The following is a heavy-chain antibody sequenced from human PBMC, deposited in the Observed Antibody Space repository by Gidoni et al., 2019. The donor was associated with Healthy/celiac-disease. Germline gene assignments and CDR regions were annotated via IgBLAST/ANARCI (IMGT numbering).Heavy chain of an antibody. V-gene: IGHV3-23*01. D-gene: IGHD3-10*01. CDR3: AKCASGTYDTFDI. CDR2: FSGSSSST. Sequence: EVQVLESGGGLVQPGGSLRPSCAASGFSFSNYAMSWVRQAPGKGLEWVSAFSGSSSSTYYADSVKGRFTISRDNSKNTLYLQMNNLRADDTAMYYCAKCASGTYDTFDIWGRGTMVTVSS. J-gene: IGHJ3*02. CDR1: GFSFSNYA.